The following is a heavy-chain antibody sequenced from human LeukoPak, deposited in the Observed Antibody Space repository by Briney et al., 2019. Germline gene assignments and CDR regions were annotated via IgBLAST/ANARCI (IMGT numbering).Heavy chain of an antibody. CDR2: IYSSGST. Sequence: SETLSLTCIVSGGSISSYYWTWIRQPAGKGLEWIGRIYSSGSTNYNPSLKSRVTMSVDTSKNQFSLNLSSVTAADTAVYYCASHDSSGYRRDYWGQGTLVTVSS. D-gene: IGHD3-22*01. J-gene: IGHJ4*02. V-gene: IGHV4-4*07. CDR1: GGSISSYY. CDR3: ASHDSSGYRRDY.